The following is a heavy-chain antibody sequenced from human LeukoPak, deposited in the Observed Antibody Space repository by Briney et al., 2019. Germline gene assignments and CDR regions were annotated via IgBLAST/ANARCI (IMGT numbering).Heavy chain of an antibody. CDR2: INPTGDST. V-gene: IGHV1-46*01. J-gene: IGHJ5*02. D-gene: IGHD2-21*01. CDR3: ARDNSVGDNAWWFDP. Sequence: ASVKVSCKASGYTFTSYYMHWVRQAPGQGLEWMGLINPTGDSTGYAQKFQGRVTMTRDMSTSTDYLELSSLRSEDTAIYYCARDNSVGDNAWWFDPWGQGTLVTVSS. CDR1: GYTFTSYY.